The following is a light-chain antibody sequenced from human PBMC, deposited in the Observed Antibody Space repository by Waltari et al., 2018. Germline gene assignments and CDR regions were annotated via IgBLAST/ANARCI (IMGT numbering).Light chain of an antibody. Sequence: SRNAYQCSRKLLACDQQRPSPAPRLLFYAASTRTTGISDRISGGWYGTDFSLIISRLEPEDFAVYYCQNHECLPASFGQGTKVEIK. V-gene: IGKV3-20*01. CDR1: QCSRKL. J-gene: IGKJ1*01. CDR2: AAS. CDR3: QNHECLPAS.